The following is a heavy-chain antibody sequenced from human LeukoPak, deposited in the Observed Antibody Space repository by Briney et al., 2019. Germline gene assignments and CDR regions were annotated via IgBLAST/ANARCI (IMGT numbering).Heavy chain of an antibody. D-gene: IGHD3-22*01. CDR1: GGSISSSNW. CDR3: ARGRRYYYDSSGYRH. V-gene: IGHV4-4*02. Sequence: SGTLSLTCAVSGGSISSSNWWSWVRQPPGKGLEWSGEIYHSGSTNYNPSLKSRVTISVDTSKNQFSLKLSSVTAADTAVYYCARGRRYYYDSSGYRHWGQGTLVTVSS. CDR2: IYHSGST. J-gene: IGHJ4*02.